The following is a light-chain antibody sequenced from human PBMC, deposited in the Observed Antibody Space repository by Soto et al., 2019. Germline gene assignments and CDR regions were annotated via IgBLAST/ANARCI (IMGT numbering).Light chain of an antibody. CDR3: QQYAGS. Sequence: EIVLTQSPGTLSLSPGEISTLSCRASQSVSSSSLAWYQQKPGQSPRLLIYGASSRATGIPDRFSGRGSGTDFTLTISRLEPEDFAVYYCQQYAGSFGGGTKVDIK. J-gene: IGKJ4*02. V-gene: IGKV3-20*01. CDR2: GAS. CDR1: QSVSSSS.